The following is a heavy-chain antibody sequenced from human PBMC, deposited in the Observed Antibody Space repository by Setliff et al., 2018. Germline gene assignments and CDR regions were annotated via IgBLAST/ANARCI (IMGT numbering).Heavy chain of an antibody. V-gene: IGHV3-21*01. Sequence: GGSLRLSCAASGFTFSSYSMNWVRQAPGKGLEWVSSISSSSSYIYYADSVKGRFTISRDNAKNSLYLQMNSLRAEDTAVYYCARGQEEVRVPAATGGAYYYYYGMDVWGQGTTVTVFS. CDR2: ISSSSSYI. CDR3: ARGQEEVRVPAATGGAYYYYYGMDV. D-gene: IGHD2-2*01. CDR1: GFTFSSYS. J-gene: IGHJ6*02.